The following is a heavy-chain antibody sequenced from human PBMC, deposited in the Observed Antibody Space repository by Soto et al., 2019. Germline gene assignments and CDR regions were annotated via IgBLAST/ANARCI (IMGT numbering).Heavy chain of an antibody. J-gene: IGHJ4*02. V-gene: IGHV4-4*02. CDR2: IYHSGST. D-gene: IGHD4-17*01. CDR3: AKISPNNYGDYSAY. CDR1: GGSISSGNW. Sequence: QVQLQESGPGLVKPSGTLSLTCAVSGGSISSGNWWNWVRQPPGKGLEWIGEIYHSGSTNYNPSLNSRVIXXVXKXXNPFSLKLSSVTAADTAVYYCAKISPNNYGDYSAYWGQGTLVTVSS.